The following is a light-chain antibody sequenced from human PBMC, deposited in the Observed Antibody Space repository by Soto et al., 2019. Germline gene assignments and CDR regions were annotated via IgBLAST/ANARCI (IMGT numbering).Light chain of an antibody. CDR3: QQYNSNLRT. J-gene: IGKJ1*01. V-gene: IGKV1-5*01. Sequence: DIQMTQSPSTLSASVGDRVTLTCRASQSITTSVAWYQQKPGKVPKLLIYDASSLESGVPLRFSGSGSGTEFTLTISSLQPDDFATYYCQQYNSNLRTFGPGTKVEIK. CDR1: QSITTS. CDR2: DAS.